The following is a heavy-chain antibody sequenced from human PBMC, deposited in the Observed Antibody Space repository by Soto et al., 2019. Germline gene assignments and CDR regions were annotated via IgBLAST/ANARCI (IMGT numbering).Heavy chain of an antibody. V-gene: IGHV3-48*02. J-gene: IGHJ4*02. Sequence: PGGSLRLSCAASGFTFSSYSMNWVRQAPGKWLEWVSYISSSSSTIYYADSVKGRFTISRDNAKNSLYLQMNSLRDEDTAVYYCASGVNPFDWLPTFDYWGQGTLVNVSS. D-gene: IGHD3-9*01. CDR3: ASGVNPFDWLPTFDY. CDR1: GFTFSSYS. CDR2: ISSSSSTI.